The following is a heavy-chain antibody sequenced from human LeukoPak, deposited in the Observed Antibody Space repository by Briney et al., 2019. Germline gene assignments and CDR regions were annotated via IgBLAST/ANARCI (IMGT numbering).Heavy chain of an antibody. V-gene: IGHV4-34*01. J-gene: IGHJ4*02. CDR2: INHSGST. D-gene: IGHD3-10*01. CDR1: GFTFSSYA. Sequence: GSLRLSCAASGFTFSSYAMSWVRQAPGKGLEWIGEINHSGSTNYNPSLKSRVTISVDTSKNQFSLKLSSVTAADTAVYYCARRQWFGSDYWGQGTLVTVSS. CDR3: ARRQWFGSDY.